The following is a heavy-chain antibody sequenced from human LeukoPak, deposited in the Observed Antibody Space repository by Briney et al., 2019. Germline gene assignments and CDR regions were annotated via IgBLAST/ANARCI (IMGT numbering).Heavy chain of an antibody. Sequence: SETLSLTCTVSGGSISSGDYYWSWIRQPPGKGLEWIGYIYYSGSTYYNPSLKRRVPISVDPSKTPFCRELCSLTARDTAVYYCASHSSGYDSGNDAFDIWGQGTMVTVSS. D-gene: IGHD3-22*01. CDR2: IYYSGST. V-gene: IGHV4-30-4*02. CDR3: ASHSSGYDSGNDAFDI. J-gene: IGHJ3*02. CDR1: GGSISSGDYY.